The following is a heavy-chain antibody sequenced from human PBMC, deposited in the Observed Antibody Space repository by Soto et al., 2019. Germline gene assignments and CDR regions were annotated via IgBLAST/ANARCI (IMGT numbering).Heavy chain of an antibody. D-gene: IGHD2-2*01. CDR2: IKSNTDGGTT. J-gene: IGHJ5*02. Sequence: PGGSLRLSCAASGFTSSNAWMSWVRQAPGKGLEWGGRIKSNTDGGTTDYAPPVKGRFTISRDDSKNTPYPQMNTLKTEDTAVYYCTTKYQLPNEFDPWGQGTLVTVSS. CDR3: TTKYQLPNEFDP. CDR1: GFTSSNAW. V-gene: IGHV3-15*01.